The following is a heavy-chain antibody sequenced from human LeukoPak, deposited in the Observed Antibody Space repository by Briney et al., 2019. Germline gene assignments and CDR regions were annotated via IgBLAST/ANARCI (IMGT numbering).Heavy chain of an antibody. Sequence: SETLSLTCAVYGGSFSGYYWSWIRQPPGKGLEWIGEINHSGSTNYNPSLKSRVTISVDTSKNQFSLKLSSVTAADTAVYYCARDQALELAFDIWGQGTMVTVSS. CDR2: INHSGST. D-gene: IGHD1-7*01. J-gene: IGHJ3*02. V-gene: IGHV4-34*01. CDR1: GGSFSGYY. CDR3: ARDQALELAFDI.